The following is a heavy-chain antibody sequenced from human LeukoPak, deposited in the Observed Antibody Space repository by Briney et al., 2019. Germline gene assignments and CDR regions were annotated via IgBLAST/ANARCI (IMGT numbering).Heavy chain of an antibody. CDR1: GFTFSSYA. CDR3: ARGDCSFTSCYFDY. V-gene: IGHV3-23*01. Sequence: PGGSLRLSCAASGFTFSSYAMSWVRQAPGKGLEWVSAISGSGGSTYYADSVKGRFTISRDNSKNTLYLQMNSLRAEDTAVYYCARGDCSFTSCYFDYWGQGTLVTVSS. CDR2: ISGSGGST. J-gene: IGHJ4*02. D-gene: IGHD2-2*01.